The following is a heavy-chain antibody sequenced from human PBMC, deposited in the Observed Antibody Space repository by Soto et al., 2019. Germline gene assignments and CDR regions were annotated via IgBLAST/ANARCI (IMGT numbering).Heavy chain of an antibody. Sequence: PVGSLRLSGAASGFSFSNAWMSWVRQLPGKGLEWVGHIKSKTDGGTADYAAPVKGRFTISRDDSKNTLYLQMNSLKTEDTAMFYCTTLNYGVDVWGQGTTVTVSS. CDR2: IKSKTDGGTA. CDR1: GFSFSNAW. J-gene: IGHJ6*02. V-gene: IGHV3-15*01. CDR3: TTLNYGVDV.